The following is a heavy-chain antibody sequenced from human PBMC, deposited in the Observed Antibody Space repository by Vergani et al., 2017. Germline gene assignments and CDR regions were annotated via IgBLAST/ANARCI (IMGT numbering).Heavy chain of an antibody. CDR3: ARQRHYYDSSGYYRPRRYFDY. D-gene: IGHD3-22*01. CDR1: GGSISSYY. Sequence: QVQLQESGPGLVKPSETLSLTCTVSGGSISSYYWSWIRQPPGKGLEWIGYIYYSGSTYYNPSLKSRVTISVDKYKNQFSLKLSAVTAADTAVYYSARQRHYYDSSGYYRPRRYFDYWGQGTLVTVSS. CDR2: IYYSGST. J-gene: IGHJ4*02. V-gene: IGHV4-59*08.